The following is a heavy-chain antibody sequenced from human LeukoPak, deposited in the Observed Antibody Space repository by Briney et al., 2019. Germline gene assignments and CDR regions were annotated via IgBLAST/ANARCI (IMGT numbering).Heavy chain of an antibody. CDR2: IRYDGSNK. V-gene: IGHV3-30*02. Sequence: GGSLRLSCAASGFTFSSYGMHWVRQAPGKGLEWVAFIRYDGSNKYYADSVKGRFTISRDNSKNTLYLQMNSLRAEDTAVYYCARAKPKNMVRGLIMRRESRYYFDYWGQGTLVTVSS. J-gene: IGHJ4*02. CDR3: ARAKPKNMVRGLIMRRESRYYFDY. D-gene: IGHD3-10*01. CDR1: GFTFSSYG.